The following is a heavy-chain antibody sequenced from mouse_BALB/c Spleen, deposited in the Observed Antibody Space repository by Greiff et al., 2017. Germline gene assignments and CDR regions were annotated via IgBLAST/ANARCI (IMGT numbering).Heavy chain of an antibody. D-gene: IGHD1-1*01. CDR3: ARGELRGYFDV. CDR1: GFTFSSFG. J-gene: IGHJ1*01. V-gene: IGHV5-17*02. CDR2: ISSGSSTI. Sequence: EVQLVESGGGLVQPGGSRKLSCAASGFTFSSFGMHWVRQAPEKGLEWVAYISSGSSTIYYADTVKGRFTISRDNPKNTLFLQMTSLRSEDTAMYYCARGELRGYFDVWGAGTTVTVSS.